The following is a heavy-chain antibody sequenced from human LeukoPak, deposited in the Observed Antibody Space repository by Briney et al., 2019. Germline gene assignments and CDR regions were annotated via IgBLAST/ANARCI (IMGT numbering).Heavy chain of an antibody. Sequence: GGPLRLSCAASGFTFSSYGMHWVRQAPGKGLEWVAVISYDGSNKYYVDSVKGRFTISRDNSKNTLYLQMNSLRAEDTAVYYCASFGTDGYWGQGTLVTVSS. V-gene: IGHV3-30*03. J-gene: IGHJ4*02. CDR3: ASFGTDGY. D-gene: IGHD3-10*01. CDR1: GFTFSSYG. CDR2: ISYDGSNK.